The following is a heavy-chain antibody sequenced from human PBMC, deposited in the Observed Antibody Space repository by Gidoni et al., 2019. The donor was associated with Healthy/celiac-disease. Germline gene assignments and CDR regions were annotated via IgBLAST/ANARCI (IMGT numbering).Heavy chain of an antibody. J-gene: IGHJ6*03. CDR1: GFTFSSYD. Sequence: EVQLVESGGGVVQPGGSLRLSCAASGFTFSSYDMHWFRQATGKGLEWVSAIGTAGDTYYPGSVKGRFTISRENAKNSLCLQMNSLRAGDTAVYYCARAVSYYDFWSGPPYYYMDVWGKGTTVTVSS. D-gene: IGHD3-3*01. CDR3: ARAVSYYDFWSGPPYYYMDV. V-gene: IGHV3-13*01. CDR2: IGTAGDT.